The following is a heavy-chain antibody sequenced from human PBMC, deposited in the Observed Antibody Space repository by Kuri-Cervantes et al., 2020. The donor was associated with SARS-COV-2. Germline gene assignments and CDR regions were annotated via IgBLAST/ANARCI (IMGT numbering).Heavy chain of an antibody. CDR3: AREYSSSWYARPDYYYGMDV. Sequence: SVKVSCKASGGTFSSYAISWVRQAPGQGLEWMGRIIPILGIANYAQKFQGRVTITAEKSTSTAYMELSSLRSEDTAVYYCAREYSSSWYARPDYYYGMDVWGQGTTVTVSS. CDR2: IIPILGIA. V-gene: IGHV1-69*04. J-gene: IGHJ6*02. D-gene: IGHD6-13*01. CDR1: GGTFSSYA.